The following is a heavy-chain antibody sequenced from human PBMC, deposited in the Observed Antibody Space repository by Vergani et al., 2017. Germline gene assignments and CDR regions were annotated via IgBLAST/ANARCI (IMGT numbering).Heavy chain of an antibody. CDR2: ISSDGGST. CDR3: AGPQGTSAYYYGGFDY. V-gene: IGHV3-23*01. J-gene: IGHJ4*02. Sequence: EVQLLESGGGLVQPGGSLRLSCAASGFTFSTYAMTWVRQAPWKGLEWVSTISSDGGSTYYADSVKGRFTISRDNSKNTLSLQMNSLTAEYTAIYYCAGPQGTSAYYYGGFDYWGQGILVTVSS. D-gene: IGHD3-22*01. CDR1: GFTFSTYA.